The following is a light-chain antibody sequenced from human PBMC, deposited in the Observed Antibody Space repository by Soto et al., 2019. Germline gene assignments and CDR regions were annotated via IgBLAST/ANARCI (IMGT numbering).Light chain of an antibody. CDR1: QSVSSN. Sequence: EIVMTQSPATLSVSPGERATLSCRASQSVSSNLAWYQQKPGQAPRLLIYGASTRATGIPARFSGSGSGTEFTLTISSLQSEDFAVYYCQHQGTFSQGTKLEIK. V-gene: IGKV3-15*01. CDR2: GAS. CDR3: QHQGT. J-gene: IGKJ2*01.